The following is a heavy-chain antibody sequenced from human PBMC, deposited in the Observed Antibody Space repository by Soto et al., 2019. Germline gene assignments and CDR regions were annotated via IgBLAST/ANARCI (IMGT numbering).Heavy chain of an antibody. D-gene: IGHD2-2*01. Sequence: QVQLVQSGAEVKKPGSSVKVSCKASGGTFSSYAISWVRQAPGQGLEWMGGIIPISGTANYAQKFQGRVTITADESTSTAYMELSSLRSEDTAVYYCARAQGSSTSLEIYYYYYYVMDVWAKGPRSPSP. J-gene: IGHJ6*02. CDR2: IIPISGTA. CDR1: GGTFSSYA. CDR3: ARAQGSSTSLEIYYYYYYVMDV. V-gene: IGHV1-69*01.